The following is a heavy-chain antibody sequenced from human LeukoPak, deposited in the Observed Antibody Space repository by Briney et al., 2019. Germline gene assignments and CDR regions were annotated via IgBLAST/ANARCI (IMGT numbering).Heavy chain of an antibody. CDR3: ARGFASGWYSRYDP. J-gene: IGHJ5*02. CDR1: GDPVSRDSYY. Sequence: SETLSLTCTVSGDPVSRDSYYWSWLRHPPGKELEWIGYVYHTGSTNYNPSLKSRVTISVDTSTNEFSLKMTSVTAADTAVYYCARGFASGWYSRYDPWGQGTLVTVSS. D-gene: IGHD6-19*01. V-gene: IGHV4-61*01. CDR2: VYHTGST.